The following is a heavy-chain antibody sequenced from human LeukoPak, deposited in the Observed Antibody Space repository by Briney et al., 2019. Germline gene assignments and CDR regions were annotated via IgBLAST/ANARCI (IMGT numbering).Heavy chain of an antibody. CDR2: ISAYNGNT. D-gene: IGHD6-13*01. Sequence: GASVKVSCKTSGYTFTSCGISWVRQAPGQGLEWMGWISAYNGNTKYAQKLQGRVTMTTDTSTSTAYMELRSLRSDDTAVYYCARGGWIAAAGRGGYFDYWGQGTLVSVSS. V-gene: IGHV1-18*01. CDR1: GYTFTSCG. J-gene: IGHJ4*02. CDR3: ARGGWIAAAGRGGYFDY.